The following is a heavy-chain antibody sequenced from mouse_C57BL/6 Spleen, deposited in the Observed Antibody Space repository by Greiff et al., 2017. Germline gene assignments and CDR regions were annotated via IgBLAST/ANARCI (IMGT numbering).Heavy chain of an antibody. CDR2: ISSGGSYT. CDR3: ARHPYYSNYGGFAY. J-gene: IGHJ3*01. Sequence: EVQLVESGGDLVKPGGSLKLSCAASGFTFSSYGMYWVRQTPDKRLEWVATISSGGSYTYYPDRVKGRFTISRDNATNTLYLQMSRLQSADTAMYYCARHPYYSNYGGFAYWGQGTLVTVSA. V-gene: IGHV5-6*01. D-gene: IGHD2-5*01. CDR1: GFTFSSYG.